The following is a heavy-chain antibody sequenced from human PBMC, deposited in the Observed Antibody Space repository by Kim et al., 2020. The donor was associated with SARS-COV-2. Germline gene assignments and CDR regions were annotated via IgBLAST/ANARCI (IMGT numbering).Heavy chain of an antibody. CDR3: ARTQSGVKGHLDG. J-gene: IGHJ6*02. D-gene: IGHD3-10*01. CDR1: GFSLSTRGMC. Sequence: SGPTLVNPTQTLTLTCTFSGFSLSTRGMCISWIRQSPGKAPEWLTGIDWDNDEYYNPPLKTRLSISKDTSKDQVVLTVTNMDPADTGTYYCARTQSGVKGHLDGWGQGTTVIVSS. V-gene: IGHV2-70*12. CDR2: IDWDNDE.